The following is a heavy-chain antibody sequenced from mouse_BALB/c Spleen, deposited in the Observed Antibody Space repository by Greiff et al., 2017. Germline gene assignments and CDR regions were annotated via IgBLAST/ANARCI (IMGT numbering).Heavy chain of an antibody. CDR2: IRNKANGYTT. CDR1: GFTFTDYY. D-gene: IGHD2-4*01. V-gene: IGHV7-3*02. J-gene: IGHJ3*01. CDR3: ARDYYDYDGAWFAY. Sequence: EVKLVESGGGLVQPGGSLRLSCATSGFTFTDYYMSWVRQPPGKALEWLGFIRNKANGYTTEYSASVKGRFTISRDNSQSILYLQMNTLRAEDSATYYCARDYYDYDGAWFAYWGQGTLVTVSA.